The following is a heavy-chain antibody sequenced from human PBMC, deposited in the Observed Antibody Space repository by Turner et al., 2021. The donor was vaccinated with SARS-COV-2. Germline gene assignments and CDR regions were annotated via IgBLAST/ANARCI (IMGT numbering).Heavy chain of an antibody. J-gene: IGHJ4*02. CDR3: ARDGGYSGYAYFDY. V-gene: IGHV3-33*01. D-gene: IGHD5-12*01. CDR2: IWYDGSNK. Sequence: QVQLVESGGGVVQPGRSLRLSCAASGFTFSSYGMHWVRQAPGKGLEWVAVIWYDGSNKYYAGSVKGRFTISRDKSKNTLYLQMNSLRAEDTAVYYCARDGGYSGYAYFDYWGQGTLVTVSS. CDR1: GFTFSSYG.